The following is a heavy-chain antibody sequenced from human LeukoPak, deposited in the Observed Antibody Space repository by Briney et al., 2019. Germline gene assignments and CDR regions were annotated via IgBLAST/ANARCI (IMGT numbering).Heavy chain of an antibody. CDR2: IFYGGST. J-gene: IGHJ4*02. CDR1: GASISSRSDY. V-gene: IGHV4-39*01. D-gene: IGHD3-3*02. CDR3: AKLGSQTFDY. Sequence: SETLSLTCTVSGASISSRSDYWGWIRQPPGKGLEWIGNIFYGGSTYYNPSLKSRVTISVDTSKTQFSLKLTSVTAADTAVYYCAKLGSQTFDYWGQGTLVTVSS.